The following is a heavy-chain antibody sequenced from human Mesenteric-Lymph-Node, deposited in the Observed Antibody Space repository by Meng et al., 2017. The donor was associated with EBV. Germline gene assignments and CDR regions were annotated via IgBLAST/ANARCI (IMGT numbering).Heavy chain of an antibody. CDR1: GYTFTNFG. Sequence: QVQLVQSGGEMKKPWASLKAPCKASGYTFTNFGITWVRQAPGQGLEWLGWISAYNSNTDYAQSLQGRVIMTKDTSTSTAYMDLRSLRPDDTAVYYCARISDYDSSGLDYWGQGTLVTVSS. V-gene: IGHV1-18*01. J-gene: IGHJ4*02. CDR3: ARISDYDSSGLDY. CDR2: ISAYNSNT. D-gene: IGHD3-22*01.